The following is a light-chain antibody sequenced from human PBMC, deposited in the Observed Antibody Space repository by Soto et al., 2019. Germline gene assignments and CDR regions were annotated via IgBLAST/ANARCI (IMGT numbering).Light chain of an antibody. V-gene: IGKV3-20*01. CDR3: QQYGSSRET. Sequence: EIVLTQSPGTLSLSPGERATLSCRASQSVSSSYLAWYQQKPGQAPRLLIYGASSRATGIPDRFSGSGSGTDFTLTISRLEPEDFAVYYCQQYGSSRETFGQGTMVEIK. CDR2: GAS. J-gene: IGKJ1*01. CDR1: QSVSSSY.